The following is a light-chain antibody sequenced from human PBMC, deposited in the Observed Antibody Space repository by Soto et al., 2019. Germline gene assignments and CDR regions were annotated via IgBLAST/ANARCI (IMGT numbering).Light chain of an antibody. CDR3: QQYNDWPRGT. CDR1: QSVSSD. V-gene: IGKV3-15*01. J-gene: IGKJ1*01. Sequence: EIVMTQSPVSLSVSPGERVTLSCRASQSVSSDLAWYQQKPGQAPRLLMYGASTRATGIPARFSGRGSGTEFTLTISSLQSEDFAVYYCQQYNDWPRGTFGQGTKVEIK. CDR2: GAS.